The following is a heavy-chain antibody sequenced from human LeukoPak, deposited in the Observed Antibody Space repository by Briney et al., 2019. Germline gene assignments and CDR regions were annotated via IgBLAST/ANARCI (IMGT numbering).Heavy chain of an antibody. D-gene: IGHD1-26*01. CDR2: INSDGSST. Sequence: GGSLRLSCAASGFTFSSYWMHWVRQAPGKGLVWVSRINSDGSSTSYADSVKGRFTISRDNAKNTLYLQMNSLRAEDTAVYYCAKLVVGATVDAFDIWGQGTMVTVSS. J-gene: IGHJ3*02. V-gene: IGHV3-74*01. CDR1: GFTFSSYW. CDR3: AKLVVGATVDAFDI.